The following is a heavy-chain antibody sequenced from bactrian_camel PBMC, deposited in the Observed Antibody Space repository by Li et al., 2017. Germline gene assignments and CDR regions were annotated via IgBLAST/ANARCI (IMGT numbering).Heavy chain of an antibody. CDR3: AARSWFEDDCYSGS. J-gene: IGHJ4*01. D-gene: IGHD1*01. CDR1: APGYTGDTFC. Sequence: HVQLVESGGGLVQPGGSLRLSCVASAPGYTGDTFCMAWFRQVEGKEREGVAAVGSDGTTNYVDSVKGRFTISQDNAKNTLYLQMNSLKTEDTAVYYCAARSWFEDDCYSGSWGQGTQVTVS. V-gene: IGHV3S55*01. CDR2: VGSDGTT.